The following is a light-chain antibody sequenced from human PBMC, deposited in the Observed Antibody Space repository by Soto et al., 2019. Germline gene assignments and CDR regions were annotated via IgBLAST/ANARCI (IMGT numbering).Light chain of an antibody. CDR2: AAS. J-gene: IGKJ1*01. CDR1: QRLXTY. CDR3: QQSYSSTWT. V-gene: IGKV1-39*01. Sequence: ILMTQSPSSLSASVGDRVTIACRASQRLXTYFNWYQRKPGKAPKVLXYAASSLQSGVPSRLSGSGSETDFTRTSSRRQPDDLATYSWQQSYSSTWTFGQGTKVEI.